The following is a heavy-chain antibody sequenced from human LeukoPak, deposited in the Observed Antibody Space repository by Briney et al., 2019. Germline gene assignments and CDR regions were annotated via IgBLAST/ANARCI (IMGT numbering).Heavy chain of an antibody. CDR3: ARLVVGSYFGY. Sequence: PSETLSLTCTVSGGSISSYYWSWIRQPPGKGLEWIGYIYYSGSTNYNPSLKSRVTISVDTSKNQFSLKLSSVTAADTAVYYCARLVVGSYFGYWGQGTLVTVSS. CDR2: IYYSGST. J-gene: IGHJ4*02. D-gene: IGHD2-2*01. CDR1: GGSISSYY. V-gene: IGHV4-59*01.